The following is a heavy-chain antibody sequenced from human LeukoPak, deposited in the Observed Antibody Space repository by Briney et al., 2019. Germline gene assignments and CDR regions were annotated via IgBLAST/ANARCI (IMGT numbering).Heavy chain of an antibody. J-gene: IGHJ4*02. D-gene: IGHD5-24*01. CDR2: IKQDGSEK. CDR3: ARSKRWPRGGLGYFDY. CDR1: GFTFSSYW. V-gene: IGHV3-7*01. Sequence: GGSLRLSCAASGFTFSSYWMSWVRQAPGKGLEWLANIKQDGSEKYYVDSVKGRFTISRDNAKNSLYLQMNSLRAEDTAVYYCARSKRWPRGGLGYFDYWGQGTLVTVSS.